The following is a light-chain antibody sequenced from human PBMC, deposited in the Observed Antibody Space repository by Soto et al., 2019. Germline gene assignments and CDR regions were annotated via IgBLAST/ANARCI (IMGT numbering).Light chain of an antibody. CDR1: QSISGTY. J-gene: IGKJ1*01. CDR2: SES. V-gene: IGKV3-20*01. Sequence: DTVLTQSPGTLSLTSGERSRRSCMASQSISGTYLSWYQQKPGQAPRLLIYSESTRATGIPDRFRGSGSGTELTLNISRLETEDFAVYYCQHYGTSPSTFGQGTKVDIK. CDR3: QHYGTSPST.